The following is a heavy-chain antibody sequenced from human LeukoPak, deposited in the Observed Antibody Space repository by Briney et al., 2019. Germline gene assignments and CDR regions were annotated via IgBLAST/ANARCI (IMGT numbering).Heavy chain of an antibody. Sequence: SETLSLTCTVSGGSISSYYWSWIRQPPGKGLEWIGYIYYSGSTNYNPSLKSRVTISVDTSKNRFSLKLSSVTAADTAVYYCARQVVPAAPFDYWGQGTLVTVSS. V-gene: IGHV4-59*08. CDR3: ARQVVPAAPFDY. CDR1: GGSISSYY. D-gene: IGHD2-2*01. J-gene: IGHJ4*02. CDR2: IYYSGST.